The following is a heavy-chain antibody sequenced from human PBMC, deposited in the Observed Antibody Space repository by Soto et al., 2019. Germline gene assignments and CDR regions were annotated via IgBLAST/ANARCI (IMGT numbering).Heavy chain of an antibody. V-gene: IGHV3-21*01. CDR1: GFTFSSYS. D-gene: IGHD6-6*01. Sequence: GGSLRLSCAASGFTFSSYSMNWVRQAPGKGLEWVSSISSSSSYIYYADSVKGRFTISRDNAENSLYLQMNSLRAEDTAVYYCAREGIAARPSRNYYYGMDVWGQGTTVTVSS. CDR3: AREGIAARPSRNYYYGMDV. J-gene: IGHJ6*02. CDR2: ISSSSSYI.